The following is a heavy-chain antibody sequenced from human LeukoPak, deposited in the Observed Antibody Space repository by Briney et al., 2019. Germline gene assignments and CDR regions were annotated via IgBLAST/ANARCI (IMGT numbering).Heavy chain of an antibody. J-gene: IGHJ6*03. D-gene: IGHD4-17*01. V-gene: IGHV4-59*11. CDR2: IHYRGST. CDR3: ARYGLLNYFFMDV. CDR1: GGPISGHY. Sequence: SEILSLTCTVSGGPISGHYWSWIRQPPGKGLEWIGYIHYRGSTNYNSSLKSRVTISVDTSKNQFSLKLSSATAADTAVCYYARYGLLNYFFMDVWGKGTTVTVSS.